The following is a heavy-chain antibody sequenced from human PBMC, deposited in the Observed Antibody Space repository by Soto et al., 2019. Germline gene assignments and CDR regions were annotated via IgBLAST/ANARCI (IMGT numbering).Heavy chain of an antibody. Sequence: EVQLVESGGGLIQPGGSLRLSCAVSGFTVSNNYMSWVRQAPGKGLEGVSVIYSGGYTAYGDSVKGRFTISRDNSKNTQFLQKKTLRADGAAVFYGATSRGGGGYWGQGTLVTVSS. CDR2: IYSGGYT. V-gene: IGHV3-53*01. D-gene: IGHD3-10*01. J-gene: IGHJ4*02. CDR1: GFTVSNNY. CDR3: ATSRGGGGY.